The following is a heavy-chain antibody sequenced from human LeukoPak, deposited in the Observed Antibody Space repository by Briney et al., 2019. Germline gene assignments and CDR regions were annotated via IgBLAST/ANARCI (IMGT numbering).Heavy chain of an antibody. D-gene: IGHD3-22*01. CDR1: GFSLNTRGVG. Sequence: SGPTLVNPTQALTLTCTFSGFSLNTRGVGVGWIRQPPGRALEWLALIYWDDDGRYSPSLNSRLTITKDTSKNQVVLTMTNMDPVDTATYFCAHRKNYYDSSVFDNWGQGTLVTVSS. J-gene: IGHJ4*02. CDR3: AHRKNYYDSSVFDN. CDR2: IYWDDDG. V-gene: IGHV2-5*02.